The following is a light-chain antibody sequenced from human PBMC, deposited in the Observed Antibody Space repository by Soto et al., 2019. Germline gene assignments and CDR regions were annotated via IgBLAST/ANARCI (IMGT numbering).Light chain of an antibody. CDR1: QSVSSSY. V-gene: IGKV3-20*01. Sequence: EIVLTQSPGTLSLSPGERATLSCRASQSVSSSYLAWYQQKPGQAPRLLIYGASRRATGIPDRFSGSGSGTDFGLTISSLEPEDFAGYYCQQDGSSPPLTFGGGTKVEIK. J-gene: IGKJ4*01. CDR2: GAS. CDR3: QQDGSSPPLT.